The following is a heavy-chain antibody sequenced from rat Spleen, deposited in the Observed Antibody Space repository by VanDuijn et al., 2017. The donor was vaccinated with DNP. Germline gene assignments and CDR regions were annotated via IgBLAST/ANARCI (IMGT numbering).Heavy chain of an antibody. CDR1: GFTFSSFW. J-gene: IGHJ4*01. Sequence: EVKLVESGGGLVQPGRSLKLSCVASGFTFSSFWMFWIRQAPGKGLEWIASINADGGGTNCADSVKGRFTISRDNANHTLYLQMDSLRSEDTATYYCARSRGPLDYWGQGTSVTVSS. V-gene: IGHV5-58*01. CDR3: ARSRGPLDY. D-gene: IGHD1-11*01. CDR2: INADGGGT.